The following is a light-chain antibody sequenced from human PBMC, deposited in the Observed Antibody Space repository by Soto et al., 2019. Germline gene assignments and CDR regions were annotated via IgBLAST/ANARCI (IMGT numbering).Light chain of an antibody. J-gene: IGKJ4*01. CDR1: QTVTSDY. Sequence: IGLTQSTGCLSLSPGERAYLSCRANQTVTSDYLTWYQHKRGQAPSFLMYGASTRSAGIAAIFSGSGSVTDYVLTIGRLEHEYSAVYYRLQYGTPPPTFGGGTNVEIK. CDR2: GAS. CDR3: LQYGTPPPT. V-gene: IGKV3-20*01.